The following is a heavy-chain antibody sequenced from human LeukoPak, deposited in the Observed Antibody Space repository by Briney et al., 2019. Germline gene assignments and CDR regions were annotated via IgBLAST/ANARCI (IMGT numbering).Heavy chain of an antibody. J-gene: IGHJ3*02. CDR2: ISSSSGAM. Sequence: GGSLRLSCAASGFTFSSYSMNWVRQAPGKGLEWISYISSSSGAMLYSDSVKGRFTISRDNARNSLFLPMSSLRAEDTAVYFCARGGNYYNEAFDIWGRGTMVTVSS. CDR1: GFTFSSYS. CDR3: ARGGNYYNEAFDI. D-gene: IGHD1-26*01. V-gene: IGHV3-48*01.